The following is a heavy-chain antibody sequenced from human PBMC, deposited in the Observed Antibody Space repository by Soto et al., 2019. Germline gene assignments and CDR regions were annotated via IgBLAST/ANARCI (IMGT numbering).Heavy chain of an antibody. J-gene: IGHJ4*02. CDR2: IIPILGIA. Sequence: QVQLVQSGAEVKKPGSSVKVSCKASGGTFSSYTISWVRQAPGQGLEWMGRIIPILGIANYAQKFQGRVTSTADKSTSTAYMELSSLRSEDTAVYYCARDMGKGRGGFDYWGQGTLVNVSS. D-gene: IGHD3-10*01. CDR3: ARDMGKGRGGFDY. CDR1: GGTFSSYT. V-gene: IGHV1-69*08.